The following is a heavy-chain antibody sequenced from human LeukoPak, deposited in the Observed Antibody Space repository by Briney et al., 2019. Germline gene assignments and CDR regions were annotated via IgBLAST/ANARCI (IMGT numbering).Heavy chain of an antibody. CDR1: GGSVSSGSYY. V-gene: IGHV4-61*01. D-gene: IGHD6-6*01. Sequence: PSETLSLTCTVSGGSVSSGSYYWSWIRQPPGKGLEWIGYIYYSGSTNYNPSLKSRVTISVDTSKNQFSLKLSSVTAADTAVYYCARVGGFEYSSSSGWWFDPWGQGTLVTVSS. J-gene: IGHJ5*02. CDR3: ARVGGFEYSSSSGWWFDP. CDR2: IYYSGST.